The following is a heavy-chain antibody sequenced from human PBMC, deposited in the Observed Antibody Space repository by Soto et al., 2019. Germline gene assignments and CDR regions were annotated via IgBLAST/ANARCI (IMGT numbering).Heavy chain of an antibody. CDR2: IWADGSRQ. J-gene: IGHJ4*02. V-gene: IGHV3-33*08. CDR3: VGGTGYWGLSDY. Sequence: QVQLVESGGGVIQPGKSLRLSCSASGFAFSTYGMHWVRQAPGKGLEWVAVIWADGSRQFYGDSVKGRFTISRYNSKNTLYLQMNSLRVDDTAVYYGVGGTGYWGLSDYWGQGTLVTVSS. D-gene: IGHD3-9*01. CDR1: GFAFSTYG.